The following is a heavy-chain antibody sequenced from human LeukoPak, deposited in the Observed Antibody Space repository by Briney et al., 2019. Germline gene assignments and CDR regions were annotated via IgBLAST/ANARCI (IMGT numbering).Heavy chain of an antibody. V-gene: IGHV1-46*01. J-gene: IGHJ4*02. CDR3: ATLSSGWYRGTQNFDY. D-gene: IGHD6-19*01. Sequence: ASVKVSCKASGYTFTSYYMHWLRQAPGQGLEWMGIINPSGGSTSYAQKFQGRVTMTRDTSTSTVYMELSSLRSEDTAVYYCATLSSGWYRGTQNFDYWGQGTLVTVSS. CDR2: INPSGGST. CDR1: GYTFTSYY.